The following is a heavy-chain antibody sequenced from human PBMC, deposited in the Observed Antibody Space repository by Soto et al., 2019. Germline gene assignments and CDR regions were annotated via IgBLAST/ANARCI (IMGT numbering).Heavy chain of an antibody. CDR3: ASPQQWLGQRGDFDY. J-gene: IGHJ4*02. Sequence: EVQLVESGGGLVQPGGSLRLSCAASGFTFSSYWMSWVRQAPGKGLEWVANIRQDGSDKYYVDSVKGQFTISRDNSKNTLYLQMNSLRAEDTAIYYCASPQQWLGQRGDFDYWGQGTLVTVSS. CDR1: GFTFSSYW. D-gene: IGHD6-19*01. CDR2: IRQDGSDK. V-gene: IGHV3-7*05.